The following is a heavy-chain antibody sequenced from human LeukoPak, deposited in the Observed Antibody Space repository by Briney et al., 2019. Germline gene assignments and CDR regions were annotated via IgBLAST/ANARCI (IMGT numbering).Heavy chain of an antibody. V-gene: IGHV3-23*01. CDR2: ISGSGGST. D-gene: IGHD2-2*01. Sequence: GGSLRLSCAASGFTFSSYAMSWVRQAPGKGLEWVSAISGSGGSTYYADSVKGRFTISRDNSKNTLYLQMNSLRAGDTAVYYCARPGYCTSASCEGLDYWGQGTLITVSS. J-gene: IGHJ4*02. CDR1: GFTFSSYA. CDR3: ARPGYCTSASCEGLDY.